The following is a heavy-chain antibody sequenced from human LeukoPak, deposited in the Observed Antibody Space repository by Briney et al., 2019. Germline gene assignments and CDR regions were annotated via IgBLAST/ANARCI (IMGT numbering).Heavy chain of an antibody. J-gene: IGHJ5*02. CDR1: VYTFTSYG. V-gene: IGHV1-18*01. CDR2: ICAYNGNT. Sequence: ASVKVSCKASVYTFTSYGISWVRPAPGQGLGWMGWICAYNGNTNNAQKLQGRVTMTTATSTSTAYMELRSLRSDDTAVYYCARHPIAAAGNLNWFDPWGQGTLVTVSS. D-gene: IGHD6-13*01. CDR3: ARHPIAAAGNLNWFDP.